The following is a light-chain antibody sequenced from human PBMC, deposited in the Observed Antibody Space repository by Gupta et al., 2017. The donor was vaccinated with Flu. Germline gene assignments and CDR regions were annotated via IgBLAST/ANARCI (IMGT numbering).Light chain of an antibody. J-gene: IGKJ4*01. V-gene: IGKV3-11*01. CDR2: DAS. Sequence: EIVLTQSTATLSLSQGESADLSCRASQSVRSYLAWYQQKPGQAPRLLISDASIRATGIPARFSGSVSRTDFTLTLISLEPEVFSVYYCLQRCNWPLTFGGGTKVEIK. CDR3: LQRCNWPLT. CDR1: QSVRSY.